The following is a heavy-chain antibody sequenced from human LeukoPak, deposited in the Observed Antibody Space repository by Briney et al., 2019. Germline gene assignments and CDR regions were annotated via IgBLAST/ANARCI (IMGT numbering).Heavy chain of an antibody. CDR3: ARVGAYDY. J-gene: IGHJ4*02. V-gene: IGHV3-21*01. CDR2: ISSSSSYI. CDR1: GFTFSNHG. Sequence: SGGTLRLSCAASGFTFSNHGMNWVRQAPGKGLEWVSSISSSSSYIYYADSVKGRFTISRDNAKNSLYLQMNSLRAEDTAVYYCARVGAYDYWGQGTLVTVSS.